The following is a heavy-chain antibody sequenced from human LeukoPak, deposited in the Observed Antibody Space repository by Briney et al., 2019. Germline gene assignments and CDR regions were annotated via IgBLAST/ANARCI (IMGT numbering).Heavy chain of an antibody. CDR2: ISGSGVST. CDR1: GFTFSSYA. D-gene: IGHD3-22*01. CDR3: AKGYYYESSGYYPIDAFDI. V-gene: IGHV3-23*01. J-gene: IGHJ3*02. Sequence: PGGSLRLSCAASGFTFSSYAMGWVRQAPGKGLEWVAAISGSGVSTNYANSVEGRFTTSRDNSKNTLYLQMNSLRAEDTAVYHCAKGYYYESSGYYPIDAFDIWGQGTVVSVSS.